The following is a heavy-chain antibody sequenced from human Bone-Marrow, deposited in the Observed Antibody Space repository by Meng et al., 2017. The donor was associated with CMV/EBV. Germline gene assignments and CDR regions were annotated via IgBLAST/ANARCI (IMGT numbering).Heavy chain of an antibody. CDR3: ARVGSGDSSGSSFDY. V-gene: IGHV4-4*07. J-gene: IGHJ4*02. D-gene: IGHD3-22*01. Sequence: VSGGPISSSYWCGIRQPAGKGLEWIGRIYTSASTNYNPSLKSRVTMSVDTSKNQFSLKLSSVTAADTAVYYCARVGSGDSSGSSFDYWGQGTLVTVSS. CDR1: GGPISSSY. CDR2: IYTSAST.